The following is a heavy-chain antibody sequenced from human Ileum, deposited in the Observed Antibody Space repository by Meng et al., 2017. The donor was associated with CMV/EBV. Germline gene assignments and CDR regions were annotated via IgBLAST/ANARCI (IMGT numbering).Heavy chain of an antibody. V-gene: IGHV3-74*01. CDR2: INGDGTNI. Sequence: SGFTFSSYWMHWVRQAPGQGLVWVSRINGDGTNIIYADFVRGRFTISRDNAKNTLYLRMNSLTGEDTAVYYCARDRDINYYGGWFDPWGQGTLVTVSS. CDR1: GFTFSSYW. J-gene: IGHJ5*02. D-gene: IGHD1-26*01. CDR3: ARDRDINYYGGWFDP.